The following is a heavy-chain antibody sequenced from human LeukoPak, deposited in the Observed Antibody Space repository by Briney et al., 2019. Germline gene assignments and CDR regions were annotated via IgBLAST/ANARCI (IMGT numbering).Heavy chain of an antibody. Sequence: PGRSLRLSYAASGFTFDDYAMHWVRHAPGKGLEWVSGISWNSGSIGYAASVKGRFTISRDNAKNSLYLQMNSLRAEDTALYYCAKGLDWNEYFDYWGQGTLVTVSS. CDR2: ISWNSGSI. V-gene: IGHV3-9*01. CDR3: AKGLDWNEYFDY. D-gene: IGHD1-1*01. CDR1: GFTFDDYA. J-gene: IGHJ4*02.